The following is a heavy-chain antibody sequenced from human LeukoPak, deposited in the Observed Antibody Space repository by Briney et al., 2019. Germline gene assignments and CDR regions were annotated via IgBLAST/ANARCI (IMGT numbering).Heavy chain of an antibody. J-gene: IGHJ6*02. Sequence: RSQTLSLTCTVSGGSISSGDYYWSWIRQPPGKGLEWIGYIYYSGSTYYNPSLKSRVTISVDTSKNQFSLKLSSVTAADTAVYYCARDSVYCSSTSCYYYGMDVWSRGTTVTVSS. V-gene: IGHV4-30-4*01. CDR3: ARDSVYCSSTSCYYYGMDV. CDR2: IYYSGST. D-gene: IGHD2-2*01. CDR1: GGSISSGDYY.